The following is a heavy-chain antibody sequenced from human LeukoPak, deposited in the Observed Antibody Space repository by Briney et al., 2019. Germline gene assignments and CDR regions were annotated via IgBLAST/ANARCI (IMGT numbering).Heavy chain of an antibody. V-gene: IGHV3-48*01. CDR2: ISSSRRTI. CDR1: GFTFSSYN. J-gene: IGHJ4*02. Sequence: GGSLRLSCAASGFTFSSYNINWVRQAPGKGLEWVSYISSSRRTISYADSVKGRFTISRDNSKNTLYLQMNSLRAEDTAVYYCAKPGKTGYSGYEGSIDYWGQGTLVTVSS. D-gene: IGHD5-12*01. CDR3: AKPGKTGYSGYEGSIDY.